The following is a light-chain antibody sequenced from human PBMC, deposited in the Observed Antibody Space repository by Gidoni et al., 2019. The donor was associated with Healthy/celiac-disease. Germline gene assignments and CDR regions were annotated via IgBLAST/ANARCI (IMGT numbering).Light chain of an antibody. CDR1: QSVSSY. V-gene: IGKV3-11*01. J-gene: IGKJ3*01. CDR2: DAS. CDR3: QQRRNWPLFT. Sequence: EIVLTQSPATLSLSPGNSTTLSCRASQSVSSYLAWYQQKPGQAPRLLIYDASNRATGIPARFSDSGSGTDSTLTISSLETEDFAVYYCQQRRNWPLFTFGPGTKVDIK.